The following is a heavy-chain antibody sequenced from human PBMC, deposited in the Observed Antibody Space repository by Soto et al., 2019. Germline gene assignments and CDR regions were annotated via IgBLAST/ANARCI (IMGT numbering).Heavy chain of an antibody. V-gene: IGHV3-23*01. CDR3: AKVSDYDFWSGTFDI. Sequence: EVQLLESGGGLVQPGGSLRLSCAASGFTFSSYAMSWVRQAPGKGLEWVSAISGSGGSTYYADSVKGRFTISRDNSKNTLYLQMNGLRAEDTAVYYRAKVSDYDFWSGTFDIWGQGTMVTVSS. CDR1: GFTFSSYA. J-gene: IGHJ3*02. D-gene: IGHD3-3*01. CDR2: ISGSGGST.